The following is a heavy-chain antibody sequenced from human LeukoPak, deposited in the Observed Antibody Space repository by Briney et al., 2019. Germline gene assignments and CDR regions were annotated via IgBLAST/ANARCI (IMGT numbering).Heavy chain of an antibody. D-gene: IGHD3-10*01. V-gene: IGHV4-39*07. CDR3: ARDYYMLRGLHWFDP. Sequence: SETLSLTRTVSDGSVSSSNYYWGWIRQPPGKGLEWIGSIYYSGNTFYNPSLKSRVTMSVDTSKNQFSLKLSSVTAADTAVYHCARDYYMLRGLHWFDPWGRGTLVTVSS. J-gene: IGHJ5*02. CDR2: IYYSGNT. CDR1: DGSVSSSNYY.